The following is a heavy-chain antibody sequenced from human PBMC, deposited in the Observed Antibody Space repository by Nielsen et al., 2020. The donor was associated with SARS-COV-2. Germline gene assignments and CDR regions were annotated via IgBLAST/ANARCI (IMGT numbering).Heavy chain of an antibody. J-gene: IGHJ4*02. CDR3: ARDTARYFDWLVETPPNLYYFDY. V-gene: IGHV3-21*01. D-gene: IGHD3-9*01. Sequence: WIRQPPGKGLEWVSSISSSSSYIYYADSVKGRFTISRDNAKNSLYLQMNSLRAEDTAVYYCARDTARYFDWLVETPPNLYYFDYWGQGTLVTVSS. CDR2: ISSSSSYI.